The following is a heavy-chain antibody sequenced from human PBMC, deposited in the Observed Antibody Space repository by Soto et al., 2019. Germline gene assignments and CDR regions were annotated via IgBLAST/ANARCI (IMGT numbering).Heavy chain of an antibody. J-gene: IGHJ4*02. CDR2: IGTAGDT. Sequence: GGSLRVSCAASGFTVSSYDMHWVRQATGKGLEWVSAIGTAGDTYYPGSVKGRFTISRENAKNSLYLQMNSLRAEDTAVYYCARNGFDYWGQGTLVTVSS. V-gene: IGHV3-13*01. CDR1: GFTVSSYD. CDR3: ARNGFDY.